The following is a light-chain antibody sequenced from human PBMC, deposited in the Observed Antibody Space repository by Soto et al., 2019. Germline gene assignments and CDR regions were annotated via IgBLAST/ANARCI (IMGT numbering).Light chain of an antibody. Sequence: QSALTQPASVSGSPGQSITISCTGTTSDVGGYNYVSWFQQHPGKAPKLMIYEVSYRPSGVSNRFSGSKSGNTASLNISGLQADDEADYYCSSYTSSNTRDVFGTGTKLTVL. CDR3: SSYTSSNTRDV. J-gene: IGLJ1*01. CDR1: TSDVGGYNY. V-gene: IGLV2-14*01. CDR2: EVS.